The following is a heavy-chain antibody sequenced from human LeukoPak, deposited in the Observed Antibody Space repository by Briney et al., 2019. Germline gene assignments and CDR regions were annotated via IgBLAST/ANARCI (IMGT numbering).Heavy chain of an antibody. Sequence: GGSLRLSCAASGFTFSSYSMNWVRQAPGRGLEWVSSISSSSSYIYYADSVKGRFTISRDNAKNSLYLQMNSLRAEDTAVYYCAKGRYGSCYSATDSWGQGTLVTVSS. CDR1: GFTFSSYS. CDR2: ISSSSSYI. V-gene: IGHV3-21*04. D-gene: IGHD2-15*01. J-gene: IGHJ4*02. CDR3: AKGRYGSCYSATDS.